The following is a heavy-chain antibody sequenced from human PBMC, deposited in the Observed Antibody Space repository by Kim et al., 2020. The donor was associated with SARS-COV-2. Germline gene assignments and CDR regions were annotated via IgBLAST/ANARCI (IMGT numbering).Heavy chain of an antibody. CDR3: ARDMEWFGEEIYYYGMDV. CDR1: GFTFSSYS. J-gene: IGHJ6*02. V-gene: IGHV3-48*02. CDR2: ISSSSSTI. D-gene: IGHD3-10*01. Sequence: GGSLRLSCAASGFTFSSYSMNWVRQAPGKGLEWVSYISSSSSTIYYADSVKGRFTISRDNAKNSLYLQMNSLRDEDTAVYYCARDMEWFGEEIYYYGMDVWGQGTTVTVSS.